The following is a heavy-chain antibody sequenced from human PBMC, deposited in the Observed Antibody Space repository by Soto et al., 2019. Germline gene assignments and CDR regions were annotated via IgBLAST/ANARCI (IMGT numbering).Heavy chain of an antibody. D-gene: IGHD6-6*01. J-gene: IGHJ6*02. CDR1: GYRFTSYW. CDR3: ARHAPIAARPVWGYYYYGMDV. Sequence: VVPLKISCKGSGYRFTSYWIRLVRPLQGKGVEWMGRIDPSDSYTNYSPSFQGHVTISADKSISTAYLQWSSLKASDTAMYYCARHAPIAARPVWGYYYYGMDVWGQGNTVTVSS. V-gene: IGHV5-10-1*01. CDR2: IDPSDSYT.